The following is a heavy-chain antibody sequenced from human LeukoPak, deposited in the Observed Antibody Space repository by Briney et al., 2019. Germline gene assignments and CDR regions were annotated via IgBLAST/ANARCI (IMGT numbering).Heavy chain of an antibody. Sequence: PGGSLRLSCAASGFTFSDYYMSWIRQAPGKGLEWVSYISSSSSYTNYADSVKGRFTISRDNAKNSLYLQMNSLRAEDAAVYYCARGSECSGGSCYPVGYYYYYGMDAWGKGTTVTVSS. V-gene: IGHV3-11*06. CDR3: ARGSECSGGSCYPVGYYYYYGMDA. J-gene: IGHJ6*04. D-gene: IGHD2-15*01. CDR1: GFTFSDYY. CDR2: ISSSSSYT.